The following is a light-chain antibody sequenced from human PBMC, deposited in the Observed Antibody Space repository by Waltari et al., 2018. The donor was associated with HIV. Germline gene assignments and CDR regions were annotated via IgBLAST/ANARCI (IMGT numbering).Light chain of an antibody. Sequence: QSVLTQPPSASGTPGQRVAISCSGSSSHIGSKYVNSFQQLPGTIPRLLIHKNEQRPSGVPARFSGSKSGTSASLAISGLRSEDEADYSCVAWDDSLSGLLFGGGTKLTVL. V-gene: IGLV1-47*01. CDR3: VAWDDSLSGLL. CDR2: KNE. J-gene: IGLJ3*02. CDR1: SSHIGSKY.